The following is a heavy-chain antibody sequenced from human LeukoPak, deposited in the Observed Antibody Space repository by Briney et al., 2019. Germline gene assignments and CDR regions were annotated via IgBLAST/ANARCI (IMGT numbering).Heavy chain of an antibody. D-gene: IGHD2-2*01. J-gene: IGHJ5*02. CDR3: ARGIVVVPAAMSGFDP. Sequence: GESLKISCKGSGYSFTSYWIGWVRQMPGKGLEWMGIIYPGDSDTRYSPSFQGQVTISADKSISTAYLQWSSLKASDTAMYYCARGIVVVPAAMSGFDPWGQGTLVTVSS. CDR1: GYSFTSYW. CDR2: IYPGDSDT. V-gene: IGHV5-51*01.